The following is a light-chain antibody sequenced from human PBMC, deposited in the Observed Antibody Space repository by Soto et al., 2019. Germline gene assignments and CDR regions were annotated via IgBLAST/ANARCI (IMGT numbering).Light chain of an antibody. J-gene: IGKJ1*01. CDR3: QQYNSYRWT. CDR2: DAS. V-gene: IGKV1-5*01. Sequence: DIQMTQSPSTLSASVGDRVTITCRASQSISSWLAWYQQKPGKAPKLLFYDASSLESGVPSRFSGSGSGTEFTLTISSLQPDDFATYYCQQYNSYRWTFGQGTKVEIK. CDR1: QSISSW.